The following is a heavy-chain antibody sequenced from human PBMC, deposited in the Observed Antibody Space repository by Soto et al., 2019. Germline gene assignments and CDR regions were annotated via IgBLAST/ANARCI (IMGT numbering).Heavy chain of an antibody. Sequence: PSPTLSLTCAISGDSVSSNSAAWNWIRQSPSRGLEWLGRTYYRSKWYNDYAVSVKSRITINPDTSKNQFSLQLNSVTPEDTAVYYCARDLQVVPAANRNNWFDPWGQGTLVTVSS. D-gene: IGHD2-2*01. CDR2: TYYRSKWYN. CDR3: ARDLQVVPAANRNNWFDP. CDR1: GDSVSSNSAA. J-gene: IGHJ5*02. V-gene: IGHV6-1*01.